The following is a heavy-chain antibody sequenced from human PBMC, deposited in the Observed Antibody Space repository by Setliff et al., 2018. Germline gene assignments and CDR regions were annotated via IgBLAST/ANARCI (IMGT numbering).Heavy chain of an antibody. CDR3: RVWVSMIEVDS. D-gene: IGHD3-22*01. CDR2: INHSGHT. V-gene: IGHV4-34*01. Sequence: SETLSLTCAVYGDSFSDYYWSWIRQPPGQGLEWIEEINHSGHTNYNPSLKSRVTMSVDTSKNQFSLKLTSVTAADTAVYYCRVWVSMIEVDSWAQGTLVTVSS. J-gene: IGHJ4*02. CDR1: GDSFSDYY.